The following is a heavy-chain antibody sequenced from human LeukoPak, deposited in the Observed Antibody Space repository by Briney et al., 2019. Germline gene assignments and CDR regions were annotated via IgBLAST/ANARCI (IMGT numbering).Heavy chain of an antibody. D-gene: IGHD6-6*01. CDR3: ARGKAEYSSSSEGHDAFDI. CDR2: MNPNSGNT. CDR1: GYTFTSYD. Sequence: ASVKVSCKASGYTFTSYDINWVRQATGQGLEWMGWMNPNSGNTGYAQKFQGRVTITRNTSISTAYMELSSLRSEDTAVYYCARGKAEYSSSSEGHDAFDIWGQGTMVTVSS. J-gene: IGHJ3*02. V-gene: IGHV1-8*03.